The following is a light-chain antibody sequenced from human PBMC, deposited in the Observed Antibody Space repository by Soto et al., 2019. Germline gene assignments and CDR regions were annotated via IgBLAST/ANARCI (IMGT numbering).Light chain of an antibody. CDR3: TSYTSSRTKV. V-gene: IGLV2-14*01. CDR2: EVT. CDR1: SSDVGGYDY. J-gene: IGLJ1*01. Sequence: QSALTQPASVSGSPGQSITISCTGTSSDVGGYDYVSWYQQHPGTAPRLIIFEVTNRPSGVSNRFSGSKSGNTASLTISGLQAEDAADYYCTSYTSSRTKVSGTGTKVTVL.